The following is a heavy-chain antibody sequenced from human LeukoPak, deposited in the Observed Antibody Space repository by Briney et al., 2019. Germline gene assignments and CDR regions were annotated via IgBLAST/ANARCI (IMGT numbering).Heavy chain of an antibody. CDR1: GFPFTSYA. V-gene: IGHV1-3*03. CDR2: VNADNSNT. J-gene: IGHJ4*02. D-gene: IGHD3-22*01. CDR3: AVGDYYYDTRFDY. Sequence: ASVRVSCKASGFPFTSYAIHWVRQAPGQRLEWMGWVNADNSNTKYSQEFQGRVTITRDTSASTAYMDLNSLRSEDMAVYYCAVGDYYYDTRFDYWGQGTLVTVSS.